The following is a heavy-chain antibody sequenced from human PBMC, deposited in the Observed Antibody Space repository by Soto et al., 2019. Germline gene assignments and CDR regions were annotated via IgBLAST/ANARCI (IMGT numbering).Heavy chain of an antibody. Sequence: GASVKVSCKASGGTFSIYAISWVRQAPGQGLEWMGGIIPIFGTANYAQKFQGRVTITADESTSTAYMELSSLRSEDTAVYYCARDRPQTDSSGYYHHPAGAFDIWGQGTMVTVSS. CDR3: ARDRPQTDSSGYYHHPAGAFDI. V-gene: IGHV1-69*13. D-gene: IGHD3-22*01. J-gene: IGHJ3*02. CDR1: GGTFSIYA. CDR2: IIPIFGTA.